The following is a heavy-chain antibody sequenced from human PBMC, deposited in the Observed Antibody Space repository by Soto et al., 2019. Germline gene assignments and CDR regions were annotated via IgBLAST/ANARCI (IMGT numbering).Heavy chain of an antibody. CDR2: IVVGSGNT. Sequence: GASVKVSCKASGFTFTSSAVQWVRQARGQRLEWIGWIVVGSGNTNYAQKFQERVTITRDMSTSTAYMELSSLRSEDTAVYYCASDSAARYYYYYGMDVRGQGTTVTVSS. J-gene: IGHJ6*02. CDR1: GFTFTSSA. D-gene: IGHD2-15*01. V-gene: IGHV1-58*01. CDR3: ASDSAARYYYYYGMDV.